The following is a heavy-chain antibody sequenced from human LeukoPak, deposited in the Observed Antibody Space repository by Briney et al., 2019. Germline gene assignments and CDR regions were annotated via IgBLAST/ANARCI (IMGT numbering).Heavy chain of an antibody. CDR3: AKTTTGYSSGRYPAWPIDY. D-gene: IGHD2-15*01. J-gene: IGHJ4*02. CDR2: IFGSGGSA. V-gene: IGHV3-23*01. Sequence: GGSLRLACAASGFTFSRHSMHWVRQAPGKGLEWVSGIFGSGGSAHYADSVKDRFTISRDNSKNTVYLQMDSLRVEDTAIYYCAKTTTGYSSGRYPAWPIDYWGQGTLVTVSS. CDR1: GFTFSRHS.